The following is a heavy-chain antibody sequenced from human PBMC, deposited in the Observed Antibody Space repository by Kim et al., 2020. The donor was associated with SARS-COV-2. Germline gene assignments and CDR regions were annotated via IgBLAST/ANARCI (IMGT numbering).Heavy chain of an antibody. D-gene: IGHD6-13*01. CDR3: ASAQLVNWFDP. V-gene: IGHV4-39*01. CDR2: T. J-gene: IGHJ5*02. Sequence: TYYNPSLKSRVTRSVDTSKNQFSLKLSSVTAADTAVYYCASAQLVNWFDPWGQGTLVTVSS.